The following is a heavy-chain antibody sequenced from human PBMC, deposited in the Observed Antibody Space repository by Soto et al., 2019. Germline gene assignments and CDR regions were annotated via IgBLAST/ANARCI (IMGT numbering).Heavy chain of an antibody. J-gene: IGHJ4*02. D-gene: IGHD3-22*01. V-gene: IGHV1-18*04. CDR1: GYIFTSYG. Sequence: QVQLVQSGAEVRKPGASVQVSCKASGYIFTSYGISWVRQAPGQGLEWMGWINTDNGNTKYAQKFEGRVTMTRDRSTATAYMERRSLKSDDSAVYYCARVGLTMIVVPFGGRWGQGTQVTVSS. CDR3: ARVGLTMIVVPFGGR. CDR2: INTDNGNT.